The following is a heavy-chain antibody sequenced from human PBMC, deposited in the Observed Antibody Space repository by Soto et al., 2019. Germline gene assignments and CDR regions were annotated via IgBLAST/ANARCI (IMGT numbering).Heavy chain of an antibody. D-gene: IGHD2-8*01. V-gene: IGHV4-4*02. CDR2: IFHDGTA. J-gene: IGHJ4*02. CDR3: ARLVYDTRLNYMYFDF. CDR1: GVSISSGNW. Sequence: SETLSLTFAVSGVSISSGNWWTWVRQTPERGLEYIGEIFHDGTANYYPSFERRVAISVDTSKNQFSLKLTSVTAADTAIYFCARLVYDTRLNYMYFDFWGQGALVTVSS.